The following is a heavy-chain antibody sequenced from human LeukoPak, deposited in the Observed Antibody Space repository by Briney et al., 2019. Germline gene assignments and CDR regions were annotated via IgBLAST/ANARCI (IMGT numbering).Heavy chain of an antibody. J-gene: IGHJ4*02. CDR2: LYPGDSET. V-gene: IGHV5-51*01. D-gene: IGHD6-19*01. Sequence: GESLKISCKGSGYRFSGYWIGWVRQMSGKGLEWRGILYPGDSETRYSPSFQGQVTISADKSISTAYLQWSSLKASDTATYYCARRGSSGWFFDYWGQGTLVTVSS. CDR3: ARRGSSGWFFDY. CDR1: GYRFSGYW.